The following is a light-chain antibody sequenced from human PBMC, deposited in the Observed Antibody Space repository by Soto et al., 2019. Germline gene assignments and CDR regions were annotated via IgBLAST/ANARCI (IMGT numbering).Light chain of an antibody. Sequence: QSVLTQPRSVSGSPGQSVTISCTGTSSDVGGYNYAPWYQQHPGKAPKLMIYDVSKRPSGVPDRFSGSKSGNTASLTISGLQAEDEADYYCCSYAGSYTYVFGTGTKVPVL. CDR1: SSDVGGYNY. CDR3: CSYAGSYTYV. V-gene: IGLV2-11*01. CDR2: DVS. J-gene: IGLJ1*01.